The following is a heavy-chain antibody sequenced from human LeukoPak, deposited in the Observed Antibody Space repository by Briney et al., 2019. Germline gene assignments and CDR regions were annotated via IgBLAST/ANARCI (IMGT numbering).Heavy chain of an antibody. V-gene: IGHV3-11*01. CDR1: GFSFSDFY. Sequence: GGSLRLSCAASGFSFSDFYMSWIRQTPGMGLEWISYIGTRSNPIYYADSVKGRFTISRGDAKNSLYLQMNSLRDEDTAVYFCAREARGSGRDFDYWGQGILVTVSS. CDR3: AREARGSGRDFDY. D-gene: IGHD1-26*01. CDR2: IGTRSNPI. J-gene: IGHJ4*02.